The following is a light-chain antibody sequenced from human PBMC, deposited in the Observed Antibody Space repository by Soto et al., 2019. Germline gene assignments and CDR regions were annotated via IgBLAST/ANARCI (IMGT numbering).Light chain of an antibody. CDR3: MIYHNHAWV. CDR2: YKSDSDN. CDR1: SAINVGTYR. J-gene: IGLJ3*02. Sequence: QSVLAQPASLSASPGASASLTCTLRSAINVGTYRIYWYQQKPGSPPQYLLRYKSDSDNHQASGVPSRFSGSKDASANAGILLTAGLQSDDEADYYGMIYHNHAWVFCGGTKLTVL. V-gene: IGLV5-45*01.